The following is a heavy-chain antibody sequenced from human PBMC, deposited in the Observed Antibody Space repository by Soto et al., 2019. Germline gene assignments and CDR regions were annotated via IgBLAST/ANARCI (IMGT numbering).Heavy chain of an antibody. CDR3: ATSHGVGASTVAFAL. Sequence: GASVKLSWKAPGCTCAGYDRQWVLHAPGQGLEWMGWINPNSGGTNYAQKFQGRVTMTRDTSISTAYMELSRLRSDDTAVYYCATSHGVGASTVAFALWGKRAMVPVSS. J-gene: IGHJ3*01. CDR1: GCTCAGYD. V-gene: IGHV1-2*02. D-gene: IGHD1-26*01. CDR2: INPNSGGT.